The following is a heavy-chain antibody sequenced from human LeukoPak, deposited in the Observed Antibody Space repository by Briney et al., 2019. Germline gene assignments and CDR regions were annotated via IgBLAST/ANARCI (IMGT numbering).Heavy chain of an antibody. CDR1: GGSISGYY. V-gene: IGHV4-59*08. Sequence: SETLSLTCTVSGGSISGYYWSWIRQPPGKGLEWIGYIYYSGSTNYNPSLKSRVTISVDTSKNQFSLKLSSVTAADTAVYYCARQIAVAFFDYWGQGTLVTVSS. J-gene: IGHJ4*02. CDR2: IYYSGST. D-gene: IGHD6-19*01. CDR3: ARQIAVAFFDY.